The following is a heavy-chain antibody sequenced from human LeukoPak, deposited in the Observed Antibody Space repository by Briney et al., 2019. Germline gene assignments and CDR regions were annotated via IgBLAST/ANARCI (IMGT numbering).Heavy chain of an antibody. J-gene: IGHJ3*02. Sequence: PGGSLRLSCAASGFTFGGYAMSWVRPAPGKGLEWVSAISVDGSHTYYADSVKGRFTISRNNSKNTLYLQMNSLRAEDTAVYYCAKSYDTSGRRAFDIWGQGTMVTVSS. CDR2: ISVDGSHT. CDR3: AKSYDTSGRRAFDI. CDR1: GFTFGGYA. D-gene: IGHD3-22*01. V-gene: IGHV3-23*01.